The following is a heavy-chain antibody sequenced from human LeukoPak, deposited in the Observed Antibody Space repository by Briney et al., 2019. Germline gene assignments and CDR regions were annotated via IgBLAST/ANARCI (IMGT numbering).Heavy chain of an antibody. D-gene: IGHD2-15*01. J-gene: IGHJ4*02. CDR2: IKQDGSEK. CDR3: ARDCGGSGDY. V-gene: IGHV3-7*01. CDR1: GFTFSRYW. Sequence: PGGSLRLSCAASGFTFSRYWMSWVRQAPGKGLEWVANIKQDGSEKYYVDSAKGRFTISRDNAKNSLYLQMNSLRAEDTAVYYCARDCGGSGDYWGQGTLVTVSS.